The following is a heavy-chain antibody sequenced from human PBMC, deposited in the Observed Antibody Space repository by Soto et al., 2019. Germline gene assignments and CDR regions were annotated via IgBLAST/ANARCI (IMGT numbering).Heavy chain of an antibody. J-gene: IGHJ5*02. CDR1: GFTVSSNY. D-gene: IGHD2-15*01. CDR3: ARYRGFGYCSGGSCYSGWFDP. CDR2: IYSGGSR. Sequence: GGSLRLSCAASGFTVSSNYMSWVRQAPGKGLEWGSVIYSGGSRDYADSVKGRFTISRDNSKNTLYLQMNSLRAEDTAVYYCARYRGFGYCSGGSCYSGWFDPWGQGTLVTVSS. V-gene: IGHV3-53*01.